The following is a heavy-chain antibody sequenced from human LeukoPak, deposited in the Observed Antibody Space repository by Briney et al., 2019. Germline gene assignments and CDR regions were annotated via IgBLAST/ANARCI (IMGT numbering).Heavy chain of an antibody. V-gene: IGHV3-48*04. CDR1: GFTFSSYS. CDR2: ISSSSSTI. J-gene: IGHJ4*02. Sequence: GGSLRLSCAASGFTFSSYSMNWVRQAPGKGLEWVSYISSSSSTIYYADSVKGRFTISRDNAKNSLYLQMNSLRAEDTAVYYCARAPPYYYDSSGYQGYFDYWGQGTLVTVSS. CDR3: ARAPPYYYDSSGYQGYFDY. D-gene: IGHD3-22*01.